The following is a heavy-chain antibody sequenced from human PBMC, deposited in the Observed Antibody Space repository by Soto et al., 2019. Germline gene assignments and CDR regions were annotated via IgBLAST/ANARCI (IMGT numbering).Heavy chain of an antibody. D-gene: IGHD3-9*01. CDR1: GFTFSSYA. V-gene: IGHV3-30-3*01. Sequence: GGSLRLSCAASGFTFSSYAMHWARQAPGKGLEWVAVISYDGSNKYYADSVKGRFTISRDNSKNTLYLQMNSLRAEDTAVYYCARDSLTYYDILTGWLDVWGQGTTVTVSS. CDR2: ISYDGSNK. CDR3: ARDSLTYYDILTGWLDV. J-gene: IGHJ6*02.